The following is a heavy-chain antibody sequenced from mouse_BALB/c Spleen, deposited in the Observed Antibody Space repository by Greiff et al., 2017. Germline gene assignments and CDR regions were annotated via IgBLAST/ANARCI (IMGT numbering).Heavy chain of an antibody. Sequence: DVKLQESGGGLVQPGGSRKLSCAASGFTFSSFGMHWVRQAPEKGLEWVAYISSGSSTIYYADTVKGRFTISRDNPKNTLFLQMTSLRSEDTAMYYCAREGIWLRRGFDYWGQGTTLTVSS. J-gene: IGHJ2*01. V-gene: IGHV5-17*02. D-gene: IGHD2-2*01. CDR1: GFTFSSFG. CDR3: AREGIWLRRGFDY. CDR2: ISSGSSTI.